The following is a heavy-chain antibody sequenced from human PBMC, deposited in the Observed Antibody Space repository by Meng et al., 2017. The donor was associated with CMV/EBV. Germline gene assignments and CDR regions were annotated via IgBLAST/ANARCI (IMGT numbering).Heavy chain of an antibody. V-gene: IGHV1-2*02. CDR2: INPNSGGT. D-gene: IGHD3-3*01. CDR1: GYTFTGYY. J-gene: IGHJ3*02. Sequence: ASVKVFCKASGYTFTGYYMHWVRQAPGQGLEWMGWINPNSGGTNYAQKFQGRVTMTRDTSISTAYMELSRLRSDDTAVYYCASPARGSLRFLEWLSTRGAFDIWGQGTMVTVSS. CDR3: ASPARGSLRFLEWLSTRGAFDI.